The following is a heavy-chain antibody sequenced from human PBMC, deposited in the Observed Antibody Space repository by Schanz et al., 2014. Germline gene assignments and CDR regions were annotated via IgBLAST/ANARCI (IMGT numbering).Heavy chain of an antibody. V-gene: IGHV3-30*19. Sequence: QVQLVESGGGVVQPGGSLRLSCAASGFTFSSYGMHWVRQAPGRGLEWVTVISDDGSHKFYADSAKGRFTISRDDSKNMLYLQMNSLRVEDTAVYYCARDKGGYYPFDYWGQGTLVTVSS. CDR2: ISDDGSHK. D-gene: IGHD3-3*01. J-gene: IGHJ4*02. CDR1: GFTFSSYG. CDR3: ARDKGGYYPFDY.